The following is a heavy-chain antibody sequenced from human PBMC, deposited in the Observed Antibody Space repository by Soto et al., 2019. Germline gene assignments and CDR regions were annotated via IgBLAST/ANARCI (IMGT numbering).Heavy chain of an antibody. Sequence: GGSLRLSCAASGFTFSSYAMSWVRQAPGKGLEWVSSISGSGGSTYYADSVKGRFTISRDNSKNTLHLQMNSLRAEDTAVYYCAKAMTTVTTAIDYWGQGTLVTVSS. J-gene: IGHJ4*02. CDR3: AKAMTTVTTAIDY. CDR2: ISGSGGST. V-gene: IGHV3-23*01. D-gene: IGHD4-17*01. CDR1: GFTFSSYA.